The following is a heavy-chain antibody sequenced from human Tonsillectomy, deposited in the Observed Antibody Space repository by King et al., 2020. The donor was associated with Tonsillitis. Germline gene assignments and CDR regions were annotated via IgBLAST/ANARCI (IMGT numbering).Heavy chain of an antibody. CDR2: IYYRGST. CDR3: ATSDTYGRWYFDP. CDR1: GGSINSYY. J-gene: IGHJ2*01. D-gene: IGHD5-18*01. V-gene: IGHV4-59*01. Sequence: VQLQESGPGLVKPSETLSLTCTVSGGSINSYYCSWIRQPPGKGLEWIGYIYYRGSTNYNPSLKSRVTMSVDTSKNQFSLRVTSVTAADTAVYYFATSDTYGRWYFDPWGRGALVTVSS.